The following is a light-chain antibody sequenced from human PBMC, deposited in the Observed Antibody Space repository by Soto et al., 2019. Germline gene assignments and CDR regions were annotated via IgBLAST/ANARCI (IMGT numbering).Light chain of an antibody. CDR3: SSFAGGLFV. V-gene: IGLV2-11*01. CDR1: SSDVGRHNF. CDR2: DVT. Sequence: QSVLTQPHSVSGSPGQSVTISCTGTSSDVGRHNFVSWYQQRPGTAPKLMMNDVTERPSGVPDRFSGSKSGNTASLTISGFQAEDEADYYCSSFAGGLFVFGTGTRSPS. J-gene: IGLJ1*01.